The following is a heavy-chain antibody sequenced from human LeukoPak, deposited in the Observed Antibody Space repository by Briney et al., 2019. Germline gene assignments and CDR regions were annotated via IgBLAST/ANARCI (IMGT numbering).Heavy chain of an antibody. CDR3: TTGSYDILTGYYHDAFDI. Sequence: GGSLRLSRAASGFTFSNAWMSWVRQAPGKGLEWVGRIKSKTDGGTTDYAAPVKGRFTISRDDSKNTLYLQMNSLKTEDTAVYYCTTGSYDILTGYYHDAFDIWGQGTMVTVSS. V-gene: IGHV3-15*01. D-gene: IGHD3-9*01. J-gene: IGHJ3*02. CDR1: GFTFSNAW. CDR2: IKSKTDGGTT.